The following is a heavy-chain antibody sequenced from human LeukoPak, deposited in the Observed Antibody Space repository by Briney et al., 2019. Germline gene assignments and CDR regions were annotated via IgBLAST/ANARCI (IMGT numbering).Heavy chain of an antibody. D-gene: IGHD6-6*01. J-gene: IGHJ4*02. CDR3: AGTYSSSSGPLSGPLDY. CDR1: GGTFSSYA. V-gene: IGHV1-69*05. CDR2: IIPIFGTA. Sequence: SVKVSCKASGGTFSSYAISWVRQAPGQGLEWMGGIIPIFGTANYAQKFQGRVAITTDESTSTAYMELSSLRSEDTAVYYCAGTYSSSSGPLSGPLDYWGQGTLVTVSS.